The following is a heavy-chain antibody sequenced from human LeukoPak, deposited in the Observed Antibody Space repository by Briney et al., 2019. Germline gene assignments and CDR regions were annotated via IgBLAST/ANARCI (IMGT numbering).Heavy chain of an antibody. D-gene: IGHD5-12*01. V-gene: IGHV3-23*03. CDR2: IYSGGGT. CDR3: AKFQEWLHGAAFDI. Sequence: GGSLRLSCAASGFTFSSYSMNWVRRAPGKGLEWVSVIYSGGGTYYADSVRGRFTISRDNSKNTLYLQMNSLRAEDTAVYYCAKFQEWLHGAAFDIWGQGTTVTVSS. J-gene: IGHJ3*02. CDR1: GFTFSSYS.